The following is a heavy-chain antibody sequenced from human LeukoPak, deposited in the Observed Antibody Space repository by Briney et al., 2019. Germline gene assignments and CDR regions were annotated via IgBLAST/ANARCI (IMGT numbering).Heavy chain of an antibody. J-gene: IGHJ4*02. CDR2: IYSGGIT. V-gene: IGHV4-39*07. D-gene: IGHD2-15*01. Sequence: KTSETLSFTCTVSGGSISSTGSFWGWIRQPPGKGLEWIGSIYSGGITYYNPSLKSRVTISEDTSKNQFSLKMTSMTAADTAIYYCWLEKVVAAYFDSWGQGTLATVSS. CDR3: WLEKVVAAYFDS. CDR1: GGSISSTGSF.